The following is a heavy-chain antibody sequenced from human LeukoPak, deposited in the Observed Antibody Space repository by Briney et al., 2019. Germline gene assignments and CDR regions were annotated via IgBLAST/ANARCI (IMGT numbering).Heavy chain of an antibody. J-gene: IGHJ4*02. V-gene: IGHV1-3*01. CDR2: INAGNGNT. CDR1: GYTFTSYA. Sequence: ASVTVSCTASGYTFTSYAMHWVRQAPGQRLEWMGWINAGNGNTKYSQKFQGRVTITRDTSASTAYMELSSLRSEDTAVYYCAREVRGYCSSTSCYWFFYFDYWGQGTLVTVSS. CDR3: AREVRGYCSSTSCYWFFYFDY. D-gene: IGHD2-2*01.